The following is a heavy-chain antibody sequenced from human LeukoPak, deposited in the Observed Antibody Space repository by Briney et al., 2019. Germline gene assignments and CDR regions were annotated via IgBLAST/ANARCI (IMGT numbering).Heavy chain of an antibody. D-gene: IGHD3-16*01. CDR3: AKDRYDWGY. CDR2: ISHDGRTK. CDR1: GFNFDNFA. J-gene: IGHJ4*02. V-gene: IGHV3-30*04. Sequence: GGSLRLSCVVSGFNFDNFAMHWVRQPLGKGLEWVAVISHDGRTKYYADSVKGRITISRDNSKNTLFLQMNSLRAEDTAVYYCAKDRYDWGYWGQGTLVTVSS.